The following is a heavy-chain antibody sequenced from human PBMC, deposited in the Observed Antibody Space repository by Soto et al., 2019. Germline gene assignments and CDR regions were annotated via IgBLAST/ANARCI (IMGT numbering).Heavy chain of an antibody. CDR2: IIPIFGTA. D-gene: IGHD3-16*02. Sequence: SVKVSCKASGGTFSSYAISWVRQAPGQGLEWMGGIIPIFGTANYAQKFQGRVTITADESTSTAYMELSSLRSEDTAVYYCARGWGSYRYTYFDYWGQGTLVTVPS. CDR1: GGTFSSYA. CDR3: ARGWGSYRYTYFDY. V-gene: IGHV1-69*13. J-gene: IGHJ4*02.